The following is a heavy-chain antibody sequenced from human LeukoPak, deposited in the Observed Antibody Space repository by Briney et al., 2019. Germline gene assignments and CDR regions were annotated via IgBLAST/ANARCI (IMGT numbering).Heavy chain of an antibody. V-gene: IGHV3-23*01. Sequence: GGSLRLSCAASGFTVSNNYMSWVRQAPGKGLEWVSGISGSGGSTYYADSVKGRFTISRDNSKNTLYLQMNSLRAEDTAVYYCAKGGIAVAGTSVYYYMDVWGKGTTVTISS. CDR1: GFTVSNNY. CDR2: ISGSGGST. CDR3: AKGGIAVAGTSVYYYMDV. D-gene: IGHD6-13*01. J-gene: IGHJ6*03.